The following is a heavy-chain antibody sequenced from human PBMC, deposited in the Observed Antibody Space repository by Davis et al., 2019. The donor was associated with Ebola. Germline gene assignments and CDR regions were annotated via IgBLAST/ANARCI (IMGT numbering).Heavy chain of an antibody. V-gene: IGHV1-46*01. CDR3: ASCLTNYDILTGYLYYGMDV. J-gene: IGHJ6*02. D-gene: IGHD3-9*01. CDR1: GYTFTSYY. Sequence: ASVKVSCKASGYTFTSYYMHWVRQAPGQGIEWMGIINPSGGSTSYAQKFQGRVTMTRDTSTSTVYMELSSLRSEDTAVYYCASCLTNYDILTGYLYYGMDVWGQGTTVTVSS. CDR2: INPSGGST.